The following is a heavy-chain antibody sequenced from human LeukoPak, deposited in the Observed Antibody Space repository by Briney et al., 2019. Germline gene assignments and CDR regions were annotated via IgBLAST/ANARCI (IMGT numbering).Heavy chain of an antibody. CDR3: ANIQLWLRSYGMDV. V-gene: IGHV3-48*03. D-gene: IGHD5-18*01. CDR1: GFTFSSYE. J-gene: IGHJ6*02. CDR2: ISSSGSTI. Sequence: SGGSLRLSCAASGFTFSSYEMNWVRQAPGKGLEWVSYISSSGSTIYYADSVKGRFSISRDNSKNTLYLQMNSLRAEDTAVYYCANIQLWLRSYGMDVWGQGTTVTVSS.